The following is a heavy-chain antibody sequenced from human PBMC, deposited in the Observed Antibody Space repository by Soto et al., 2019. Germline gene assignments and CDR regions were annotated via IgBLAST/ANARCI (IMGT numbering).Heavy chain of an antibody. D-gene: IGHD3-10*01. CDR1: GGSISSGGYS. J-gene: IGHJ2*01. V-gene: IGHV4-30-2*01. CDR3: ARGFMVRGVPHWYFDL. CDR2: IYHSGST. Sequence: QLPLQESGSGLVKPSQTLSLTCAVSGGSISSGGYSWSWIRQPPGKGLEWIGYIYHSGSTYYNPSLKSRVTISVDRSKNQFSLKLSSVTAADTAVYYCARGFMVRGVPHWYFDLWGRGTLVTVSS.